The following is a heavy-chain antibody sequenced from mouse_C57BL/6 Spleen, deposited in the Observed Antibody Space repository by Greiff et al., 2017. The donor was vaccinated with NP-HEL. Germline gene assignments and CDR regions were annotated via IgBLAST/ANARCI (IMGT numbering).Heavy chain of an antibody. CDR1: GYAFSSSW. CDR2: IYPGDGDT. J-gene: IGHJ2*01. D-gene: IGHD2-3*01. V-gene: IGHV1-82*01. CDR3: ARLYDGYYFDY. Sequence: VQRVESGPELVKPGASVKISCKASGYAFSSSWMNWVKQRPGKGLEWIGRIYPGDGDTNYNGKFKGKATLTADKSSSTAYMQLSSLTSEDSAVYFCARLYDGYYFDYWGQGTTLTVSS.